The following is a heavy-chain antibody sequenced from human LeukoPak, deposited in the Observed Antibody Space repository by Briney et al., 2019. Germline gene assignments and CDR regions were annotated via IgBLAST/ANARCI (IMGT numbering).Heavy chain of an antibody. CDR1: GGTFSIYA. CDR3: ARDGPTYYYDSSGYYFDY. V-gene: IGHV1-69*04. D-gene: IGHD3-22*01. Sequence: ASVKVSCKASGGTFSIYAISWVREAPGQGLEWMGRIIPILGIANYAQKFQGRVTITADKSTSTAYMELSSLRSEDTAVYYCARDGPTYYYDSSGYYFDYWAQGTLVTVSS. J-gene: IGHJ4*02. CDR2: IIPILGIA.